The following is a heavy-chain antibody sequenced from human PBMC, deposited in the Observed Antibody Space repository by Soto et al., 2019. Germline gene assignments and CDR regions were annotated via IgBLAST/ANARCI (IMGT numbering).Heavy chain of an antibody. J-gene: IGHJ4*02. CDR3: TKGVTVPADY. D-gene: IGHD2-21*02. V-gene: IGHV3-30*18. CDR1: GITFSRYA. Sequence: QVEFMQSGGGVVQPGRSLRLSCATSGITFSRYAMHWVRQAPGKRMEWVAVVFFDGNNKYYGDSVKGRFTVSRDNSKNTTYLQMNGLSPEDSGVYYSTKGVTVPADYWGEGSLVSGSS. CDR2: VFFDGNNK.